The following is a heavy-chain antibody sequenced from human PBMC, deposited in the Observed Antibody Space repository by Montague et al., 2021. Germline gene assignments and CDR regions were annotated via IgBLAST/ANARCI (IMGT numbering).Heavy chain of an antibody. D-gene: IGHD2-15*01. V-gene: IGHV4-39*01. Sequence: SETLSLTCTVSGGSISSASYYWGWIRQPPGKGPEFIGVIYYNGTTYHNPSLKSRVTVPMDTSKNQFSLKLSSVTAADTAVYYCARSLYCRGGSCYSGFDPWGQGTLVTASS. CDR2: IYYNGTT. J-gene: IGHJ5*02. CDR3: ARSLYCRGGSCYSGFDP. CDR1: GGSISSASYY.